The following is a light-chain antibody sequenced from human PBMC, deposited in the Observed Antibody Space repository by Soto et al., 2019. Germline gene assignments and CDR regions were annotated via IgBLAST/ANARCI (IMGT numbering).Light chain of an antibody. Sequence: DIQMTQSPSSLSASIGDRITITCRASQSISTYLNWYQQKPGTAPSHLIYGASPLLSGVPSRFTGSASRIAVSLTISSLQLEDFATYYWQQTFITPPLTFGGGTKVEIK. CDR3: QQTFITPPLT. CDR2: GAS. CDR1: QSISTY. J-gene: IGKJ4*01. V-gene: IGKV1-39*01.